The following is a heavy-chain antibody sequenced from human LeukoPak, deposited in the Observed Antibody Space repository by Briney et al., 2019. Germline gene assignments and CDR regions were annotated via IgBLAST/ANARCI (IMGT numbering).Heavy chain of an antibody. CDR3: AREISSSSDEH. D-gene: IGHD6-6*01. Sequence: PSETLSLTCTVSGGSISSGGYYWSWIRQPPGKGLEWIGYIYHSGSTYHNPSLKSRVTISVDRSKNQFSLKLSSVTAADTAVYYCAREISSSSDEHWGQGTLVTVSS. J-gene: IGHJ4*02. CDR2: IYHSGST. V-gene: IGHV4-30-2*01. CDR1: GGSISSGGYY.